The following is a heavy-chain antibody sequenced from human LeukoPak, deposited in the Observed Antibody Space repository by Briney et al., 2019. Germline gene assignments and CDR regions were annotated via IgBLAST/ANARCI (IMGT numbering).Heavy chain of an antibody. CDR1: GGSISSYY. CDR2: IYYSGSN. J-gene: IGHJ2*01. CDR3: ARGVLVYDLNWYFDL. D-gene: IGHD3-3*01. V-gene: IGHV4-59*01. Sequence: SETLSLTCTVSGGSISSYYWSWIRQPPGKGLEWVGYIYYSGSNNYNLSLKRRVTISVDTSKNQFYLKLSSVTAADTAVYYCARGVLVYDLNWYFDLWGRGTLVTVSS.